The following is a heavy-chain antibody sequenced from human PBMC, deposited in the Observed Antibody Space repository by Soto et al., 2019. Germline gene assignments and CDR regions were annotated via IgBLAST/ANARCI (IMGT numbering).Heavy chain of an antibody. Sequence: SCKASGYTFTRYAMHWVSQATGQRLEWMGGIKVERSNKYYADTVKGRVTISRDNSKNTLYLQMNSLRAEDTAVYYCARVGRYGSGSYSPAKIHTTALYGMDVWGQGTTVTVSS. CDR3: ARVGRYGSGSYSPAKIHTTALYGMDV. J-gene: IGHJ6*02. CDR2: IKVERSNK. CDR1: GYTFTRYA. D-gene: IGHD3-10*01. V-gene: IGHV3-30*07.